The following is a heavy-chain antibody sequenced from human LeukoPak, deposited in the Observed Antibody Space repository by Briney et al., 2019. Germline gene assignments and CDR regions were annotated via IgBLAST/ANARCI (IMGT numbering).Heavy chain of an antibody. V-gene: IGHV4-61*02. J-gene: IGHJ5*02. CDR2: IYTTGST. D-gene: IGHD1-14*01. CDR1: GGSISSGSFY. CDR3: ARDPETNNWFDP. Sequence: PSQTLSLTCTVSGGSISSGSFYWTWIRQPAGKGLEWIGRIYTTGSTNYNPSLKSRVTISVDTSKNQFSLRLSSVTAADTAVYYCARDPETNNWFDPWGQGTLVTVSS.